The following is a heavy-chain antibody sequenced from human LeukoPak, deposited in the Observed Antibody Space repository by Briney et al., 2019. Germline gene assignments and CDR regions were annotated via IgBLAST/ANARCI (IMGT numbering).Heavy chain of an antibody. CDR1: GYTFTNSY. Sequence: ASVKVSCKASGYTFTNSYIHWVRQAPGQVLEWMGLINPDGGNTNYAQNFQGRVTLTRDTSTSTVYMELSSLRSDDTAVYYCARAPGPYYYDSSGQIPEAFDIWGQGTMVTVSS. CDR2: INPDGGNT. CDR3: ARAPGPYYYDSSGQIPEAFDI. V-gene: IGHV1-46*01. D-gene: IGHD3-22*01. J-gene: IGHJ3*02.